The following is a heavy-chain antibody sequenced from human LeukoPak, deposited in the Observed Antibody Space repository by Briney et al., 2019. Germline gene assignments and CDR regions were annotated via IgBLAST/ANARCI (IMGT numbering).Heavy chain of an antibody. CDR3: ARVPSGIVVVPAADY. J-gene: IGHJ4*02. CDR1: GYTFTGYY. V-gene: IGHV1-2*02. D-gene: IGHD2-2*01. Sequence: ASVKVSCKASGYTFTGYYMHWVRQAPGQGLEWMGWINPNSGGTNYEQKLQGRVTMTTDPSTSTAYMELRSLRSDDTAVYYCARVPSGIVVVPAADYWGQGTLVTVYS. CDR2: INPNSGGT.